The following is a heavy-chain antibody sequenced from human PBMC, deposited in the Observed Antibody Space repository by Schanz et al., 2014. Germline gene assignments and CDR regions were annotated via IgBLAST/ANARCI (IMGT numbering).Heavy chain of an antibody. D-gene: IGHD3-10*01. V-gene: IGHV3-11*01. J-gene: IGHJ4*02. Sequence: QVQLVDSGGGLVKPGGSLRLSCTASGFPFSDYFMAWIRQPPGRGLEWVSYIGNGGVTIYYADSVKGRFTISRDNSKNSLYLQMNSLRAEDTAAYYCARIGGSVFDYWAQGTLXTVSS. CDR1: GFPFSDYF. CDR3: ARIGGSVFDY. CDR2: IGNGGVTI.